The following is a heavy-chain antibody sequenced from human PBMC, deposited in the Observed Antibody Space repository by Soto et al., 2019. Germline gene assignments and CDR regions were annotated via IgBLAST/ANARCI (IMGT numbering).Heavy chain of an antibody. D-gene: IGHD6-6*01. CDR1: GGSFSGYY. CDR3: ARVEKLRRAARPVDY. V-gene: IGHV4-34*01. CDR2: INHSGST. J-gene: IGHJ4*02. Sequence: SETLSLTCAVYGGSFSGYYWSWIRQPPGKGLEWIGEINHSGSTNYNPSLKSRVTISLGTSKNQSSQKLRSVTAADAAVYYCARVEKLRRAARPVDYWGQGTLVTVSS.